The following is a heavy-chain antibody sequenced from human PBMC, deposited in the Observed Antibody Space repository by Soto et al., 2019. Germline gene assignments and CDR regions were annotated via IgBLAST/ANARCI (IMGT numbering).Heavy chain of an antibody. J-gene: IGHJ5*02. V-gene: IGHV1-3*01. CDR1: GYTFTSYA. CDR3: AIDQSDYDFWSGYYHDWFDP. D-gene: IGHD3-3*01. Sequence: ASVKVSCKASGYTFTSYAMHWVRQAPGQRLEWMGWINAGNGNTKYSQKFQGRVTITRDTSASTAYMELSSLRSEDTAVYYCAIDQSDYDFWSGYYHDWFDPWGQGTLVTVSS. CDR2: INAGNGNT.